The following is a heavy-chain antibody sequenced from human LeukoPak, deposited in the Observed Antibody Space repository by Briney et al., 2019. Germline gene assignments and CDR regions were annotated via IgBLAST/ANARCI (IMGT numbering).Heavy chain of an antibody. J-gene: IGHJ3*02. CDR3: ARYRNEALFAFDI. Sequence: TSETLSLTCTVSGGSISNYYWSWIRQPPGKGLEWIGYIYYSGSTNYNPSLMSRVTISVDTSTTQFSLTLRSVPAADTAVYYCARYRNEALFAFDIWGQGTMVTVSS. CDR1: GGSISNYY. CDR2: IYYSGST. D-gene: IGHD1-14*01. V-gene: IGHV4-59*01.